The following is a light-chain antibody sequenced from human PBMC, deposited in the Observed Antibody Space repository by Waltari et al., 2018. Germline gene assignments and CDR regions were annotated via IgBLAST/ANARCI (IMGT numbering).Light chain of an antibody. CDR2: KSF. J-gene: IGKJ2*01. V-gene: IGKV1-5*03. CDR3: QQYNIWPYT. Sequence: DIQMTQSPSTLSASVGDRVTITCRASQSISNWLAWYQQKPGKATKVLIYKSFTLQSGVPSRFSGSGSETEFILTISSLQPDDFATYFCQQYNIWPYTFGQGTTLEI. CDR1: QSISNW.